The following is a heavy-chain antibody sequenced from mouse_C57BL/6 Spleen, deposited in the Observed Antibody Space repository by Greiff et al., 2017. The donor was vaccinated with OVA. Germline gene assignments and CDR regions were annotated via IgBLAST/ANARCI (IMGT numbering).Heavy chain of an antibody. D-gene: IGHD2-3*01. Sequence: QVQLKQPGTELVKPGASVKLSCQASGYTFTSYWMHWVKQRPGQGLEWIGNINPSNGGTNYNEKFKSKATLTVDKSSSTAYMQLSSLTSEDSAVYYCASSLYDGYYVDYWGQGTTLTVSS. V-gene: IGHV1-53*01. J-gene: IGHJ2*01. CDR2: INPSNGGT. CDR3: ASSLYDGYYVDY. CDR1: GYTFTSYW.